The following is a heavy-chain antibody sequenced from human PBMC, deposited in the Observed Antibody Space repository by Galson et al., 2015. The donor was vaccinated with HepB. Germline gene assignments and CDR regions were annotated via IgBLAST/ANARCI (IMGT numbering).Heavy chain of an antibody. J-gene: IGHJ6*02. CDR1: GFTFSGSA. D-gene: IGHD3-10*01. V-gene: IGHV3-73*01. Sequence: SLRLSCAASGFTFSGSAMHWVRQASGKGLEWVGRIRNKPNSYATAYAASVKGRITISRDDSKNTAYLQMNSLKTEDTAVYYCTRQVPDYYGSGSLYGMDVWGQGTTVTVSS. CDR2: IRNKPNSYAT. CDR3: TRQVPDYYGSGSLYGMDV.